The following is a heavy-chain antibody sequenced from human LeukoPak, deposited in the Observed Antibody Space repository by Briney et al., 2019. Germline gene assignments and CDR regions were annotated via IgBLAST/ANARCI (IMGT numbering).Heavy chain of an antibody. J-gene: IGHJ4*02. CDR3: ARGVPAAMGV. CDR2: IYYSGST. V-gene: IGHV4-39*07. Sequence: SETLSLTCTVSGGSISSSSYYWGWIRQPPGKGLEWIGSIYYSGSTNYNPSLKSRVTISVDTSKNQFSLKLSSVTAADTAVYYCARGVPAAMGVWGQGTLVTVSS. D-gene: IGHD2-2*01. CDR1: GGSISSSSYY.